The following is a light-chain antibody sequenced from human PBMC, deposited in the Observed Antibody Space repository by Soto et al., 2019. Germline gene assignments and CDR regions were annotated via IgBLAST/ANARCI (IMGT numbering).Light chain of an antibody. Sequence: EVVLTQSPATLSLSPGDRAALSCKASQSVHNYLAWYQQKPGQAPRLLIYGASNRAAGIPARFSGSGSGTDFTLTINSLEPEDFAVYYCQQYGNFPYTFGQGTKVDIK. CDR3: QQYGNFPYT. CDR1: QSVHNY. V-gene: IGKV3-11*01. J-gene: IGKJ2*01. CDR2: GAS.